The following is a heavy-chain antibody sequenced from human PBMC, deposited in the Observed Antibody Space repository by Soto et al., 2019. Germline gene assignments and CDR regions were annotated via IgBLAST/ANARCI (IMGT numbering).Heavy chain of an antibody. V-gene: IGHV1-3*01. J-gene: IGHJ4*02. CDR3: ARHGDLFDY. CDR2: INAGNGNT. Sequence: ASVKVSCKASGYTFTSYAMHWVRQAPGQRLEWMGWINAGNGNTKYSQKFQGHVTISADKSISTAYLQWSSLKASDTAMYYCARHGDLFDYWGQGTLVTVSS. CDR1: GYTFTSYA.